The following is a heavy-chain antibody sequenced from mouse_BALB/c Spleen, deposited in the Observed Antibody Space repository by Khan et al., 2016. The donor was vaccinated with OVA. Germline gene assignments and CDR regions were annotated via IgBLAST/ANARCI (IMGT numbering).Heavy chain of an antibody. Sequence: EVQLQESGPGLVKPSQTVSLTCTVTGISITSGNYRWSWIRQFPGNKLEWIGNIYYSGTVPYNPSLTSRTTITRETSKNQFFLEMNSLTAEDTATYYGARDYGSLYWFFDVWGAGTTVTVSS. CDR2: IYYSGTV. J-gene: IGHJ1*01. CDR3: ARDYGSLYWFFDV. V-gene: IGHV3-5*02. D-gene: IGHD1-1*01. CDR1: GISITSGNYR.